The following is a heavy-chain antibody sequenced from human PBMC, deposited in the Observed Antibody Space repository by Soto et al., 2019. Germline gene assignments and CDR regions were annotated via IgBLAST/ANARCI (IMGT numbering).Heavy chain of an antibody. D-gene: IGHD6-13*01. Sequence: PGGSLRLSCAASGFTFSSYSMNWVRQAPGKGLEWVSSISSSSSYIYYADSVKGRFTISRDNAKNSLYLQMNSLRAEDTAVYYCARDKSSSWYEFYYYGMDVWGQGTTVTVSS. V-gene: IGHV3-21*01. CDR3: ARDKSSSWYEFYYYGMDV. CDR1: GFTFSSYS. CDR2: ISSSSSYI. J-gene: IGHJ6*02.